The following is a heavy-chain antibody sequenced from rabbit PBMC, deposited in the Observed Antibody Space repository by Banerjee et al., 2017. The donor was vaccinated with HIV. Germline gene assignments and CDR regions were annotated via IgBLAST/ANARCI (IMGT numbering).Heavy chain of an antibody. D-gene: IGHD6-1*01. V-gene: IGHV1S40*01. CDR2: IYAGSSGST. CDR3: ARGIHAYGYSNDP. J-gene: IGHJ6*02. CDR1: GFSFSSGYY. Sequence: QSLEESGGDLVKPGASLTLTCTASGFSFSSGYYMCWVRQAPGKGLEWIGCIYAGSSGSTYYASWAKGRFTISKTSSTTVTLQMTSLTAADTATYFCARGIHAYGYSNDPWGPGTLVTVS.